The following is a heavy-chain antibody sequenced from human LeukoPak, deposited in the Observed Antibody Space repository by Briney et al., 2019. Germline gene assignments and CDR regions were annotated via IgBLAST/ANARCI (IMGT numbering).Heavy chain of an antibody. D-gene: IGHD3-16*01. V-gene: IGHV4-34*01. CDR2: INHSGST. Sequence: SETLSLTCAVYGGSFSGYYWSWIRQPPGKGLEWIGEINHSGSTNYNPSLKSRVTISVDTSKNQFSLRLSSVTAADTAVYYCARDIRATLRGRYQNWFDPWGQGTLVTVSS. CDR1: GGSFSGYY. J-gene: IGHJ5*02. CDR3: ARDIRATLRGRYQNWFDP.